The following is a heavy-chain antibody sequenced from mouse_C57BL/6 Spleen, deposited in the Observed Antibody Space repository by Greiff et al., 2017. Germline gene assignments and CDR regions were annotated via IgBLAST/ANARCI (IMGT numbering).Heavy chain of an antibody. J-gene: IGHJ2*01. V-gene: IGHV5-4*01. CDR3: ARDGDITTVEGGYFDY. CDR2: ISDGGSYT. Sequence: EVKLVESGGGLVKPGGSLKLSCAASGFTFSSYAMSWVRQTPEKRLEWVATISDGGSYTYYPDNVKGRFTISRDNAKNNLYLQMSHLKSEDTAMYYCARDGDITTVEGGYFDYWGQGTTLTVSS. D-gene: IGHD1-1*01. CDR1: GFTFSSYA.